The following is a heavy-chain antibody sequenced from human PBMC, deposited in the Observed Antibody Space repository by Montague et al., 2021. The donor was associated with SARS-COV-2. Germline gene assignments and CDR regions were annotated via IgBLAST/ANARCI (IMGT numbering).Heavy chain of an antibody. CDR2: TYYRSRWSN. V-gene: IGHV6-1*01. D-gene: IGHD1-26*01. J-gene: IGHJ4*02. CDR3: ARERWAVGVSFDY. CDR1: GDXVSSNSAT. Sequence: CAISGDXVSSNSATWHWIRQSPSRGLEWLGRTYYRSRWSNDYAVXVRSRIIISPDTSTNQFSLQLSSVTPEDTAVYFCARERWAVGVSFDYWGQGTLVTVSS.